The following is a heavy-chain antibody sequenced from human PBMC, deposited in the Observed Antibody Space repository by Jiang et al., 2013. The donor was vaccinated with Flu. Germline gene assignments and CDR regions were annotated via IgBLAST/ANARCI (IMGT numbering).Heavy chain of an antibody. D-gene: IGHD2/OR15-2a*01. CDR1: GFIFSGSA. CDR3: TRHVKNRFDP. J-gene: IGHJ5*02. V-gene: IGHV3-73*01. Sequence: VQLVESGGGLVQPGGSLKLSCAASGFIFSGSAMHWVRQAPGKGLEWLGRIRTTVNNYATAYGASVNGRFTISRDDSKNTAYLQMDSLKTEDSAFYYCTRHVKNRFDPWGQGTLVTVSS. CDR2: IRTTVNNYAT.